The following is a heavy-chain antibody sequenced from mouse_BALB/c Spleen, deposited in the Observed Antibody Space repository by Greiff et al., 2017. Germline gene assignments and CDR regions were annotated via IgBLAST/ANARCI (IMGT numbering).Heavy chain of an antibody. CDR3: ARQGNYHAMDY. CDR1: GFTFSSYG. CDR2: ISSGGSYT. J-gene: IGHJ4*01. V-gene: IGHV5-6*01. Sequence: EVQGVESGGDLVKPGGSLKLSCAASGFTFSSYGMSWVRQTPDKRLEWVATISSGGSYTYYPDSVKGRFTISRDNAKNTLYLQMSSLKSEDTAMYYCARQGNYHAMDYWGQGTSVTVSS. D-gene: IGHD2-1*01.